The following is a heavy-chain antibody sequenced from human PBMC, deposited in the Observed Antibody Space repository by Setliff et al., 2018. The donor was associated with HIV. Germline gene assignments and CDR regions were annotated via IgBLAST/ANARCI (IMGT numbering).Heavy chain of an antibody. V-gene: IGHV4-4*07. J-gene: IGHJ6*03. CDR2: IYASGST. CDR1: GGSFSSYH. D-gene: IGHD3-10*01. CDR3: ARVGASGVPSTMDYYYYMDV. Sequence: SETLSLTCTVSGGSFSSYHWNWIRHRAGKGLEWIGHIYASGSTKYNPSLESRVTMSVDTSRTQFSLKLRSVTAADTAVYYCARVGASGVPSTMDYYYYMDVWGKGTTVTVSS.